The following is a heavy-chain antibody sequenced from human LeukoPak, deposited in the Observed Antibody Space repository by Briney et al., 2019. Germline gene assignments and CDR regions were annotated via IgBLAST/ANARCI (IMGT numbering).Heavy chain of an antibody. CDR3: ARDRGYSYPYFDY. J-gene: IGHJ4*02. CDR2: FYSGGST. D-gene: IGHD5-18*01. Sequence: GGSLRLSCAVSGFAVSGNYMTWVRQAPEKGLAWVSTFYSGGSTYYADSVKGRFIISRDSSTNMLYLQMNSLRAEDTAVYFCARDRGYSYPYFDYWGQGTLVTVSS. V-gene: IGHV3-53*01. CDR1: GFAVSGNY.